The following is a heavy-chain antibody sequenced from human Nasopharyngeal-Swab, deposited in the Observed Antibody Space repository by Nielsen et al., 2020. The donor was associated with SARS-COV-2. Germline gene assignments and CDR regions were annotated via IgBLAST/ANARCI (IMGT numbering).Heavy chain of an antibody. CDR3: ARDYYDSSGYYGRFDP. V-gene: IGHV4-30-4*01. Sequence: RQAPGKGLEWIGYIYYSGSTYYNPSLKSRVTISVDTSKNQFSLKLSSVTAADTAVYYCARDYYDSSGYYGRFDPWGQGTLVTVSS. D-gene: IGHD3-22*01. CDR2: IYYSGST. J-gene: IGHJ5*02.